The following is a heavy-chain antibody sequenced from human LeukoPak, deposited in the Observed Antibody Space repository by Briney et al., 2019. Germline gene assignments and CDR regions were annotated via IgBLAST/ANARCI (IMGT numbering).Heavy chain of an antibody. CDR1: GGTFSRYA. J-gene: IGHJ4*02. Sequence: GASVKVSCKPSGGTFSRYAIRWVRQAPGQGLEWVGAIIPILGTPNYAQEFHSRVTITTDESTSTAHMELSSVRSEDTAVYYCARVWSDYSNDYWGQGTLVTVSS. V-gene: IGHV1-69*05. CDR3: ARVWSDYSNDY. CDR2: IIPILGTP. D-gene: IGHD3-3*01.